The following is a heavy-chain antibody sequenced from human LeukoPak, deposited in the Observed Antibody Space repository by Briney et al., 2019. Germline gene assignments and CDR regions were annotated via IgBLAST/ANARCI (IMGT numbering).Heavy chain of an antibody. J-gene: IGHJ4*02. V-gene: IGHV4-4*07. D-gene: IGHD2/OR15-2a*01. CDR1: GGSISGYY. Sequence: SETLSLTCSVSGGSISGYYWSWLRQSAEKGLEWIGRVHASGHTNYNPSLKSRVTISVDTSKNQFSLKLSSVTTADTAVYYCARHQSDGSGYFPYWGQGTLVTVSS. CDR2: VHASGHT. CDR3: ARHQSDGSGYFPY.